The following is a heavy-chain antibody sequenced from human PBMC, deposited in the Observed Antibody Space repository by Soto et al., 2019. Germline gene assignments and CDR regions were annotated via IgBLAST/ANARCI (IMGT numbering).Heavy chain of an antibody. CDR3: AAKPHSYYYDSSGYYAFDI. CDR1: GFTFTSSA. V-gene: IGHV1-58*01. CDR2: TVVGSGNT. J-gene: IGHJ3*02. D-gene: IGHD3-22*01. Sequence: VASVKVSCKASGFTFTSSAVQWVRQARGQRLEWIGWTVVGSGNTNYAQKFQERVTITRDMSTSTAYMELSSLRSEDTAVYYCAAKPHSYYYDSSGYYAFDIWGQGTMVTVSS.